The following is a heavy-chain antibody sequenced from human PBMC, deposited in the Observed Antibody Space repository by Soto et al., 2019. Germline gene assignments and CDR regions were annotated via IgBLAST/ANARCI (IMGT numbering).Heavy chain of an antibody. CDR3: ARDPPLSSIVVVGVDDF. CDR1: GFSFSSYN. V-gene: IGHV3-21*01. D-gene: IGHD2-15*01. Sequence: LRLSCAASGFSFSSYNMNWVRQAPGKGLEWVSSISSLSTYTNYADSVKGRFTISRDNDKNSLYLQMDSLRVEDTAVYYCARDPPLSSIVVVGVDDFWGQGTLVTVSS. CDR2: ISSLSTYT. J-gene: IGHJ4*02.